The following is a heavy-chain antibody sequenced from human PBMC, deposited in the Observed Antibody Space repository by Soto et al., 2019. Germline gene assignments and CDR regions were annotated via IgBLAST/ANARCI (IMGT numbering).Heavy chain of an antibody. CDR3: ARDYFYIVDY. D-gene: IGHD3-22*01. J-gene: IGHJ4*02. CDR2: IKEDGSAK. V-gene: IGHV3-7*05. CDR1: GFPFRAFG. Sequence: GGSLRLSCGASGFPFRAFGMSWVRQAPGKGPEWLANIKEDGSAKYYVDSVKGRFTISRDNAENSLYLQMNSLRAEDTAIYYCARDYFYIVDYWGQGTPVTVSS.